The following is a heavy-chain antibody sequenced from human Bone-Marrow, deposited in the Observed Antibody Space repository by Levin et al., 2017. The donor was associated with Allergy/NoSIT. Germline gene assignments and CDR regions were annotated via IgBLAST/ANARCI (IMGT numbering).Heavy chain of an antibody. V-gene: IGHV3-53*01. CDR1: GDSISRYY. D-gene: IGHD3-10*01. CDR2: IYSGGRT. Sequence: LTCTVSGDSISRYYWSWIRQPPGKGLEWVSLIYSGGRTYYADSVKGRFTISRDNSKNTLYLQMNSLRGEDTAVYYCAIYGSGSYYSAFDIWGQGTLVTVSS. J-gene: IGHJ3*02. CDR3: AIYGSGSYYSAFDI.